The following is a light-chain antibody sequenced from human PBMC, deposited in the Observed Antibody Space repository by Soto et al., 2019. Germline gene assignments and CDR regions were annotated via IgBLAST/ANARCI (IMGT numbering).Light chain of an antibody. CDR1: QSVSSNY. J-gene: IGKJ3*01. CDR3: QQYGSSPFT. V-gene: IGKV3-20*01. CDR2: GAS. Sequence: EIVLTQSPGTLSLSPGERATLSCRASQSVSSNYLGWYQQKPGQAPRLLIYGASIRATDVPDRFSGSGSGTDFTLTISRLEPEDFAVYYCQQYGSSPFTFGPGTKVDIK.